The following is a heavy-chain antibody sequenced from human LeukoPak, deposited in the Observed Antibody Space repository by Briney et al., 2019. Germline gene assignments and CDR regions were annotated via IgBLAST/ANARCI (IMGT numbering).Heavy chain of an antibody. CDR1: GGSISSYY. D-gene: IGHD2-2*01. J-gene: IGHJ4*02. CDR2: IYYSGST. V-gene: IGHV4-59*06. Sequence: SETLSLTCTVSGGSISSYYWSWIRQPAGKGLEWTGYIYYSGSTYYNPSLKSRVTISVDTSKNQFSLKLSSVTAADTAVYYCARVKGSSTSWGMDYWGQGTLVTVSS. CDR3: ARVKGSSTSWGMDY.